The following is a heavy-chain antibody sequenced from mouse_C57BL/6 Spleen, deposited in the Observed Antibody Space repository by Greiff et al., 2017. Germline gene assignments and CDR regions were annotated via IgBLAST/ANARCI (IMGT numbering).Heavy chain of an antibody. D-gene: IGHD2-4*01. CDR2: IYPGDGDT. V-gene: IGHV1-80*01. J-gene: IGHJ4*01. Sequence: VQLQESGAELVKPGASVTISCKASGSAFSSYWMNWVKQRPGTGLEWIGQIYPGDGDTNYNGKFKGKATLTADKSSSAAYMQLSSLTSEDSAVYCCARYYDYIYARDYCCQGTSVTVYS. CDR3: ARYYDYIYARDY. CDR1: GSAFSSYW.